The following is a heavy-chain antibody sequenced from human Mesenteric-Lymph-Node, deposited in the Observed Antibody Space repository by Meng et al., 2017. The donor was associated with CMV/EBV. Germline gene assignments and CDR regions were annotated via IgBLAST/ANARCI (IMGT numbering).Heavy chain of an antibody. V-gene: IGHV3-48*04. CDR2: ISSSSRTI. J-gene: IGHJ4*02. D-gene: IGHD3-16*01. CDR1: GFTFNTYS. CDR3: VRGISLDYFDY. Sequence: GGSLRLSCAASGFTFNTYSMNWVRQAPGKGLEWVSYISSSSRTIYHADSVKGRFTISRDNAGSSLYLQMNSLRAEDTALYYCVRGISLDYFDYWGPGTLVTVSS.